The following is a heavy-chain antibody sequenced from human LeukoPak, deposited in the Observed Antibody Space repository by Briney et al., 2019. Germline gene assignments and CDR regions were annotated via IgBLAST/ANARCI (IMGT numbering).Heavy chain of an antibody. Sequence: GGSLRLSCAASGFTISSYAMSWVRQAPGKGLEWVSAISGSGGSTYYADSVKGRFTISRDNSKNTLYLQMNSLRAEDTAVYYCAKNYDILTGYYSRFDYWGQGTLVTVSS. CDR3: AKNYDILTGYYSRFDY. J-gene: IGHJ4*02. CDR1: GFTISSYA. D-gene: IGHD3-9*01. V-gene: IGHV3-23*01. CDR2: ISGSGGST.